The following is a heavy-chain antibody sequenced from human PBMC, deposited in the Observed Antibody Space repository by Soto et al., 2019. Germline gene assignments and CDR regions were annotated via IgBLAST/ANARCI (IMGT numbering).Heavy chain of an antibody. V-gene: IGHV1-18*01. CDR2: ISAYNGNT. CDR3: ATDPHTPTN. D-gene: IGHD5-18*01. Sequence: ASVKVSCKASGYTFTSYGISWVRQAPGQGLEWMGWISAYNGNTNYAQKLQGRVTMTTDTSTNTAYMELSSLRSEDTAVYYCATDPHTPTNWGQGTLVTVSS. J-gene: IGHJ4*02. CDR1: GYTFTSYG.